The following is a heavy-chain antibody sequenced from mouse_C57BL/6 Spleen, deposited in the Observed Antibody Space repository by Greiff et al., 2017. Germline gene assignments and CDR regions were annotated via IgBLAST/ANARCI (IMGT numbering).Heavy chain of an antibody. V-gene: IGHV7-3*01. CDR1: GFTFTDYY. D-gene: IGHD1-1*02. CDR3: ESSYGLDY. J-gene: IGHJ2*01. Sequence: EVKLMESGGGLVQPGGSLSLSCAASGFTFTDYYMSWVRQPPGKALEWLGFIRNKANGYTTEYSASVKGRFTISRDNSQSILYLQMNALRAEDSATYYCESSYGLDYWGHGTTLTVAS. CDR2: IRNKANGYTT.